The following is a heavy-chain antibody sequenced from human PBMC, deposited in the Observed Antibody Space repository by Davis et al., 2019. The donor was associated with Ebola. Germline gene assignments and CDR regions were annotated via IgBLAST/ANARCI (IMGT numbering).Heavy chain of an antibody. CDR1: GFTFSSYW. CDR3: VPGTWI. CDR2: INSDGSST. Sequence: GESLKISCAASGFTFSSYWMHWVRQGPGKGLVWVSRINSDGSSTTYADSVKGRFSISRDNAKNSLYLQMNTLRVEDTAVYYCVPGTWIRGQGTLVTVSS. J-gene: IGHJ4*02. V-gene: IGHV3-74*01. D-gene: IGHD5-18*01.